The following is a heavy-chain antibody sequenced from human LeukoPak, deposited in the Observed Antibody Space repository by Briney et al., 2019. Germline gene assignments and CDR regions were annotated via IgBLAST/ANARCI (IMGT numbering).Heavy chain of an antibody. CDR2: INPNSGAT. D-gene: IGHD2-2*01. V-gene: IGHV1-2*02. Sequence: ASVKVSCKTSGYTFIGYYMHWVRQAPGQGLEWLGWINPNSGATNYAQKFQGRVTMTRDTSIITTYMELNRLRSDDTAVYYCARASGYCSTTSCPDMDYWGQGTLVTVSS. CDR3: ARASGYCSTTSCPDMDY. CDR1: GYTFIGYY. J-gene: IGHJ4*02.